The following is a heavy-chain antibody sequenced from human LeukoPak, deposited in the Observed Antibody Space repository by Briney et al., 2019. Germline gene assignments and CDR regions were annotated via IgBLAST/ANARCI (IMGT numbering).Heavy chain of an antibody. CDR1: GGSISSYY. Sequence: PSETLSLTCTVSGGSISSYYWSWIRQPPGKGLEWIGYIYYSGSTNYNPSLKSRVTISVDTSKNQFSLKLSSVTAADTAVYYCARDLLWFGELYAFDIWGQGTMVTVSS. CDR3: ARDLLWFGELYAFDI. V-gene: IGHV4-59*12. CDR2: IYYSGST. J-gene: IGHJ3*02. D-gene: IGHD3-10*01.